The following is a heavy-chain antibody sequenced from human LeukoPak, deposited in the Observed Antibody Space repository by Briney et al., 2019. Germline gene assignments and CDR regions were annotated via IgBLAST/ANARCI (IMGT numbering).Heavy chain of an antibody. Sequence: GGSLRLSCAASGFTFSSYAMSWVRQAPGKGLEWVSAISGSGGSTYYADSVKGRFTISRDNSKNTLYLQMNSLRAEDTAVYYCAKVMVRGVIIKPLDYWGQGTLVTVSS. V-gene: IGHV3-23*01. J-gene: IGHJ4*02. CDR2: ISGSGGST. CDR1: GFTFSSYA. CDR3: AKVMVRGVIIKPLDY. D-gene: IGHD3-10*01.